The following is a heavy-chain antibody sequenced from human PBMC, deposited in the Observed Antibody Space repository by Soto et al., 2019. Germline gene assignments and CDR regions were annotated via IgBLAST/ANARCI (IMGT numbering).Heavy chain of an antibody. D-gene: IGHD6-19*01. V-gene: IGHV3-23*01. CDR3: AASSGWGKPSTPPLFY. CDR2: ISGSGGST. Sequence: GGSLRLSCAASGFTFSSYAMSWVRQAPGKGLEWVSAISGSGGSTYYADSVKGRFTISRDNSKNTLYLQMNSLRAEDTAVYYCAASSGWGKPSTPPLFYWGQGTLVTVSS. J-gene: IGHJ4*02. CDR1: GFTFSSYA.